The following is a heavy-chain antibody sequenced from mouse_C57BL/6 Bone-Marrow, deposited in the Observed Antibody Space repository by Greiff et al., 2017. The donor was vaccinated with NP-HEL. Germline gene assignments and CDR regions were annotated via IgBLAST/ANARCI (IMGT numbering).Heavy chain of an antibody. CDR1: GFTFSDYG. CDR2: ISSGSSTI. V-gene: IGHV5-17*01. Sequence: EVMLVESGGGLVKPGGSLKLSCAASGFTFSDYGMHWVRQAPEKGLEWVAYISSGSSTIYYADTVKGRFPSSRDNAKNTLFLQMTSLRSEDTAMYYCAKGILYPAWFAYWGQGTLVTVSA. J-gene: IGHJ3*01. CDR3: AKGILYPAWFAY.